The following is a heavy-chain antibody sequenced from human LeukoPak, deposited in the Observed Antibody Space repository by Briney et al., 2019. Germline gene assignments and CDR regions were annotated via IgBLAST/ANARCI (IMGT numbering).Heavy chain of an antibody. CDR2: IYPSGST. D-gene: IGHD5-12*01. J-gene: IGHJ3*02. CDR3: ASLEELSSTPSGYSGYDESAKNDAFDI. CDR1: GGSISSSNW. V-gene: IGHV4-4*02. Sequence: PSETLSLTCAVSGGSISSSNWWSWVRQPPGKELEWIGEIYPSGSTNYDSYSKSRVTISVDKSKNQFSLKLSSVTAADTAVYYCASLEELSSTPSGYSGYDESAKNDAFDIWGQGTMVTVSS.